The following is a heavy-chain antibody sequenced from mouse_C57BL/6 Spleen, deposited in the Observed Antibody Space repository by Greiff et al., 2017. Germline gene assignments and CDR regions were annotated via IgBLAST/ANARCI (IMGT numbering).Heavy chain of an antibody. Sequence: VQLQQSGAELAKPGASVKLSCKASGYTFTSYWMHWVKQRPGQGLEWIGYINPSSGYNKYNQKVKDKATLTADKSSSTAYMQLSSLTYEDSAVYYCARGGITTRYYFDYWGQGTTLTVSS. V-gene: IGHV1-7*01. J-gene: IGHJ2*01. CDR3: ARGGITTRYYFDY. D-gene: IGHD2-4*01. CDR2: INPSSGYN. CDR1: GYTFTSYW.